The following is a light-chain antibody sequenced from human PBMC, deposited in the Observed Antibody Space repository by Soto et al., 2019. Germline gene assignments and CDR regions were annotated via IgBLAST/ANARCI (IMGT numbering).Light chain of an antibody. CDR2: FDD. Sequence: QSVLTQPPSVSEAPRQRVTISCSGSSSNLGIKAVNWYQQLPGKAPKLLIYFDDLLPSGVSDRFSGSKSGTSASLAISGLLPEDEADYYCAAWDDSLNGWVFGGGTKVTVL. J-gene: IGLJ3*02. V-gene: IGLV1-36*01. CDR3: AAWDDSLNGWV. CDR1: SSNLGIKA.